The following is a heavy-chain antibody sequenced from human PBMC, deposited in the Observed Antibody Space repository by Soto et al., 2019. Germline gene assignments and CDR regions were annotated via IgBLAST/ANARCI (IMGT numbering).Heavy chain of an antibody. V-gene: IGHV1-69*01. Sequence: QVQLVQSGAEVKKPGSSVKVSCKASGGTFSSYAISWVRQAPGQGLEWMGGIIPIFGTANYAQKFQGRVTITADESTSTAYMELSSLRSEDTAVYYCARGERWPQFSSYYYYGMDVWGQGTTVTVSS. CDR3: ARGERWPQFSSYYYYGMDV. CDR1: GGTFSSYA. D-gene: IGHD3-16*01. J-gene: IGHJ6*02. CDR2: IIPIFGTA.